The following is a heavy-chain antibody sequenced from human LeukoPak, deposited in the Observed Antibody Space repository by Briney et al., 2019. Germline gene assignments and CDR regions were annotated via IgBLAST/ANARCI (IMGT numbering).Heavy chain of an antibody. J-gene: IGHJ6*02. CDR2: IKQDGSEK. CDR1: GFTFSSYW. V-gene: IGHV3-7*01. D-gene: IGHD6-13*01. CDR3: ARDGSSWFGGMDV. Sequence: GGSLRFSCAASGFTFSSYWMSWVRQAPGKGLEWVANIKQDGSEKYYVDSVKGRFTISRDNAKNSLYLQMNSLRAEDTAVYYCARDGSSWFGGMDVWGQGTTVTVSS.